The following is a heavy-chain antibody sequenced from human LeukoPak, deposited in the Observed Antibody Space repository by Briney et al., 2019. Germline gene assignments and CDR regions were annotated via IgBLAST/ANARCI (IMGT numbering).Heavy chain of an antibody. Sequence: GASVKVSCKASGYTFTAYYISWVRQAPGQGLEWMGWINPNSGGTNYAQEFQGRVTMTGDTSITTAYTELSRLRSDDTAVYYCARDSRIFGVVITYYMDVWGKGTTVTVSS. CDR3: ARDSRIFGVVITYYMDV. J-gene: IGHJ6*03. CDR2: INPNSGGT. V-gene: IGHV1-2*02. CDR1: GYTFTAYY. D-gene: IGHD3-3*01.